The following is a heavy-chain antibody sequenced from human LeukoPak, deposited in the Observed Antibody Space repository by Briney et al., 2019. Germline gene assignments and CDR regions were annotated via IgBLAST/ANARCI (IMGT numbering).Heavy chain of an antibody. CDR1: GGTFSSYA. Sequence: GSSVKVSCKASGGTFSSYAISWVRQAPGQGLEWMGGIIPIFGTANYAQKFQGRVTITTDESTSTAYMELSSLRSEDTAVYYCARMLGGYCSSTSCPDDAFDIWGQGTMVTVSS. J-gene: IGHJ3*02. CDR2: IIPIFGTA. D-gene: IGHD2-2*01. V-gene: IGHV1-69*05. CDR3: ARMLGGYCSSTSCPDDAFDI.